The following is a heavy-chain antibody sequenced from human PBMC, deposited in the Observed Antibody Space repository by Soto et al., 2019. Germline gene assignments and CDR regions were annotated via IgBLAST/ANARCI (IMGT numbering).Heavy chain of an antibody. CDR2: IYYSGST. CDR1: SGSISDYY. V-gene: IGHV4-59*08. Sequence: QVQLQESGPGLVRPSETLSLTCTVSSGSISDYYWSWIRQPPGKGLEWIGYIYYSGSTSYNPSLKSRVTISVDTSRNQFSLKLSSVTAADTAIYYCARLTNWGNWYFDLWGRGTLVTVSS. CDR3: ARLTNWGNWYFDL. D-gene: IGHD7-27*01. J-gene: IGHJ2*01.